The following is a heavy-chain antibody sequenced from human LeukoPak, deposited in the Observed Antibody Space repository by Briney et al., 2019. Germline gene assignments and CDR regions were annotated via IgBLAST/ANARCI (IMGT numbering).Heavy chain of an antibody. CDR2: ISYDGSNK. Sequence: QPGRSLRLSCAASGFTFSSYGMHWVRQAPGKGLEWEAVISYDGSNKYYADSVKGRFTISRDNSKNTLYLQMNSLRAEDTAVYYCAKAGYCSGGSCWSDFDYWGQGTLVTVSA. CDR3: AKAGYCSGGSCWSDFDY. D-gene: IGHD2-15*01. CDR1: GFTFSSYG. J-gene: IGHJ4*02. V-gene: IGHV3-30*18.